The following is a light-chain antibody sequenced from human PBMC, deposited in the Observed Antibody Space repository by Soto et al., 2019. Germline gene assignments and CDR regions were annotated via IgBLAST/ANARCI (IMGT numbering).Light chain of an antibody. V-gene: IGLV1-44*01. Sequence: QSVLTQPPSASGAPGQRVNISCSGSASNIGRDPVNWYQQVPGTAPKLLIYENNHRPSGVPDRFSGSKSGTSASLVISGLQSEDEAEYFCAGWDGSLKGFGVGTGTKV. J-gene: IGLJ1*01. CDR1: ASNIGRDP. CDR2: ENN. CDR3: AGWDGSLKGFG.